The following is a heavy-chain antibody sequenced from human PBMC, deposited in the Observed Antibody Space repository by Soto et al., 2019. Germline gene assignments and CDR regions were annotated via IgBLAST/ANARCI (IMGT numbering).Heavy chain of an antibody. V-gene: IGHV4-34*01. D-gene: IGHD2-2*01. Sequence: ETLSLTCAVYGGSFSGYYWSWIRQPPGKGLEWIGEINHSGSTNYNPSLKSRVTISVDTSKNQFSLKLSSVTAADTAVYYCARGPHIVVVPAAISYYYMDVWGKGTTVTVSS. CDR2: INHSGST. J-gene: IGHJ6*03. CDR1: GGSFSGYY. CDR3: ARGPHIVVVPAAISYYYMDV.